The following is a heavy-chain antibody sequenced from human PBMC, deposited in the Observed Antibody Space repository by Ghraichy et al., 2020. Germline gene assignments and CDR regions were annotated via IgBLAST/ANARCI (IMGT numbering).Heavy chain of an antibody. CDR3: ARHSGWFDP. CDR2: IYYSGST. CDR1: GGSISSSSYY. V-gene: IGHV4-39*01. J-gene: IGHJ5*02. Sequence: LRLSCTVSGGSISSSSYYWGWIRQPPGKGLEWIGSIYYSGSTYYNPSLKSRVTISVDTSKNQFSMKLSSVTAADTAVYYCARHSGWFDPWGQGTLVTVSS.